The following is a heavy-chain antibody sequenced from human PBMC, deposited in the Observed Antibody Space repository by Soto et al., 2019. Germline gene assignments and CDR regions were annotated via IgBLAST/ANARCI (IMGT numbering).Heavy chain of an antibody. V-gene: IGHV5-51*01. CDR2: IYPGDSDT. D-gene: IGHD3-16*01. CDR1: GYSFTSYW. CDR3: ERRAFEYDRLGGMDV. J-gene: IGHJ6*02. Sequence: GESLKISCKGSGYSFTSYWIGWVRQMPGKGLEWMGIIYPGDSDTRYSPSFQGQVTISADKSISTAYLQWSSLKASDTAMYYCERRAFEYDRLGGMDVWGQGTTVTVSS.